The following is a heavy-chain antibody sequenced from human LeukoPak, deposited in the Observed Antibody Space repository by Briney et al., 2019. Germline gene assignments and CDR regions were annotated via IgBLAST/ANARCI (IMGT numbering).Heavy chain of an antibody. Sequence: GGSLRLSCAASGFTVSYNYMSWVRQAPGKGLEWVSVIYSGGSTNYADSVKGRFTISRDNSKNTLYLQMNSLRAEDTAVYYCARAKTGAWQLAFDYWGQGTLVTVSS. CDR1: GFTVSYNY. D-gene: IGHD6-6*01. V-gene: IGHV3-66*01. CDR2: IYSGGST. CDR3: ARAKTGAWQLAFDY. J-gene: IGHJ4*02.